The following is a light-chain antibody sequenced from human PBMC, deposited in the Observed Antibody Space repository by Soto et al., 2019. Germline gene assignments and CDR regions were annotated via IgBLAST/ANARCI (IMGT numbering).Light chain of an antibody. Sequence: IQMTQSPSTLSASVGDRVIITCLASQGIGSWLAWYQQKPGKAPKLLFYKASTLESGVPSRFSGSGSGTDFTLTISSLQPDDFATYYCQQYDTYWTFGQGTKVEIK. J-gene: IGKJ1*01. V-gene: IGKV1-5*03. CDR1: QGIGSW. CDR2: KAS. CDR3: QQYDTYWT.